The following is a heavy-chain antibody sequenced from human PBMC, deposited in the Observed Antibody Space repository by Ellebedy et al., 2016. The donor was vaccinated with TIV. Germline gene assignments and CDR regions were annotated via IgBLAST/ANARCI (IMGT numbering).Heavy chain of an antibody. V-gene: IGHV3-7*03. CDR1: GFTFSNAW. D-gene: IGHD1-1*01. CDR2: IKRDGSEN. Sequence: GGSLRLSCAASGFTFSNAWMSWVRQAPGKGLEWVANIKRDGSENYYTDSVEGRFTSSRDNAKNTLYLQMNSLRVEDTAVYYCARLLYTPERKFDYWGRGTLVTVSS. CDR3: ARLLYTPERKFDY. J-gene: IGHJ4*02.